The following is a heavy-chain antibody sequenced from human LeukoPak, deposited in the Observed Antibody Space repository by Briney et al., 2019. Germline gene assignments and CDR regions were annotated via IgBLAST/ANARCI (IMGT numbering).Heavy chain of an antibody. V-gene: IGHV3-74*01. CDR2: INSDGSST. CDR3: AKDTPYSSSGAFDI. J-gene: IGHJ3*02. CDR1: GFTFSSYW. Sequence: PGGSLRLSCAASGFTFSSYWMHWVRQAPGKGLVWVSRINSDGSSTSYADSVKGRFTISRDNAKNSLYLQMNSLRAEDTALYYCAKDTPYSSSGAFDIWGQGTMVTVSS. D-gene: IGHD6-13*01.